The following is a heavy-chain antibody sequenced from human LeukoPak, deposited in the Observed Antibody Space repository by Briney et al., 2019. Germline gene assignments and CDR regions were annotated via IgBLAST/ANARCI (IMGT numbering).Heavy chain of an antibody. CDR2: ISSSGNTI. CDR3: AKQYCSGDCYSRWFDP. V-gene: IGHV3-48*02. D-gene: IGHD2-21*02. J-gene: IGHJ5*02. Sequence: GGSLRLSCAASGFTFSSYGMNWVRQAPGEGLEWVSYISSSGNTIYYADSVKGRFTISRDNAKNSLYLQMNSLRDEDTAVYYCAKQYCSGDCYSRWFDPWGQGTLVTVSS. CDR1: GFTFSSYG.